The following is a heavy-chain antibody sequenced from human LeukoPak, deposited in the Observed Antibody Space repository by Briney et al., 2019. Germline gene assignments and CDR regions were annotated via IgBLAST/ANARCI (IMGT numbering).Heavy chain of an antibody. V-gene: IGHV3-30*02. CDR3: AKDHGGSFDY. CDR2: IHYDGSNK. J-gene: IGHJ4*02. D-gene: IGHD4-23*01. Sequence: TGGSLRLSCAASGFTFGSNGLHWVRQAPGKGLEWVAFIHYDGSNKYYADSVKGRFTISRDNSKNTLYLQTNSLGAEDTAVYYCAKDHGGSFDYWGQGTLVTVSS. CDR1: GFTFGSNG.